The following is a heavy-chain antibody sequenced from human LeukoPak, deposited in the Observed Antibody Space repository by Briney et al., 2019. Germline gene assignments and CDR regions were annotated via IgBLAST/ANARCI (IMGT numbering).Heavy chain of an antibody. CDR3: ARDTGWYFDL. Sequence: PGGSLRLPCAASGFTFSGYWMHWVRQVPGKGLVWVSRITGDGSSTTYADSVKGRFTISRDNAKNTVFLQMISLRAEDTAVYYCARDTGWYFDLWGRGTLVTVSS. J-gene: IGHJ2*01. D-gene: IGHD4-17*01. CDR1: GFTFSGYW. CDR2: ITGDGSST. V-gene: IGHV3-74*01.